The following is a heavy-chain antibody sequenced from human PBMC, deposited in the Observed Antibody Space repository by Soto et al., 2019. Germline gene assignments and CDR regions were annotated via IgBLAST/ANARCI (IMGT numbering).Heavy chain of an antibody. V-gene: IGHV1-2*02. Sequence: ASVKVSCKASGYTFTGYYMHWVRQAPGQGLEWMGWINPNSGGTNYAQKFQGRVTMTRDTSISTAYMELSRLRSDDTAVYYCARRPKAIVASKTPYNWFDPWGQGTLVTVSS. CDR2: INPNSGGT. CDR3: ARRPKAIVASKTPYNWFDP. CDR1: GYTFTGYY. D-gene: IGHD5-12*01. J-gene: IGHJ5*02.